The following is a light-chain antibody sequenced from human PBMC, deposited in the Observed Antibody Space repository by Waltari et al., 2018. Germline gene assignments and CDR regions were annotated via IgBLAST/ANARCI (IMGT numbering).Light chain of an antibody. CDR3: SSYGGSNNWV. CDR1: SGDVVGHNS. V-gene: IGLV2-8*01. CDR2: EVS. J-gene: IGLJ3*02. Sequence: QSALTQPPSASGSPGQSVTISCTGTSGDVVGHNSVPWYQHRPGKVPKLMISEVSKRPSGVPDRFSGSKSGNTASLTVSGLQAEDEAQYYCSSYGGSNNWVFGGGTKLTVL.